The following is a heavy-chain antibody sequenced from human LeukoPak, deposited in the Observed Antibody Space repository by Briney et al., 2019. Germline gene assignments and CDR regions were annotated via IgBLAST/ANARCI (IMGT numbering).Heavy chain of an antibody. Sequence: GGSLRLSCAASGFTFSSYEMNWARQAPGKGLEWVSYISSSGSTIYYADSVKGRFTISRDNAKNSLYLQMNSLRAEDTALYYCAKDTHYDILTGYPHYWGQGTLVTVSS. V-gene: IGHV3-48*03. CDR2: ISSSGSTI. D-gene: IGHD3-9*01. CDR1: GFTFSSYE. CDR3: AKDTHYDILTGYPHY. J-gene: IGHJ4*02.